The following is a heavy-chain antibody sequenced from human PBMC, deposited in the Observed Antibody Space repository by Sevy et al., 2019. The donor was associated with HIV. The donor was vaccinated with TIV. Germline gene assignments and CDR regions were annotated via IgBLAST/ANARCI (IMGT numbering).Heavy chain of an antibody. J-gene: IGHJ4*02. CDR1: GFTFSNHW. D-gene: IGHD3-10*01. CDR2: IKKEGTDK. CDR3: ARDRRVEYGGSDY. Sequence: GGSLRLSCAVSGFTFSNHWMTWVRQAPGKGLEWVANIKKEGTDKFYVDSVMGRFSISRDNAKDLLYLQMNSLRVEDTAVYYCARDRRVEYGGSDYWGQGTLVTVSS. V-gene: IGHV3-7*03.